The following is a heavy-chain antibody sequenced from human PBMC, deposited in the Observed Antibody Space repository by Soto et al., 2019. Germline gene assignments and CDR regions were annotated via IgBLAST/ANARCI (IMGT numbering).Heavy chain of an antibody. D-gene: IGHD7-27*01. J-gene: IGHJ4*02. CDR3: TRGGTSATYWGLFYD. CDR1: GFTFSSND. Sequence: GESLLLSCAASGFTFSSNDMTWVRPAPGKGLEWVSRINGDGSTTTYADFVKGRFTISRDNAKNTLYLQMDSLGADDTAVYYCTRGGTSATYWGLFYDWGQGALVTVSS. V-gene: IGHV3-74*01. CDR2: INGDGSTT.